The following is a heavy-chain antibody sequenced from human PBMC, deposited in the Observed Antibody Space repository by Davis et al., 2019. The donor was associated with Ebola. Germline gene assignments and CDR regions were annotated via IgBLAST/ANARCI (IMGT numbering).Heavy chain of an antibody. CDR1: GGSFSGYY. V-gene: IGHV4-34*01. Sequence: SETLSLTCAVYGGSFSGYYWSWIRQPPGKGLEWIGEINHSGSTNYNPSLKSRVTISVDTSKNQFSLKLSSVTAADTAVYYCARAVRVWFDPWGQGTLVTVSS. CDR3: ARAVRVWFDP. CDR2: INHSGST. J-gene: IGHJ5*02.